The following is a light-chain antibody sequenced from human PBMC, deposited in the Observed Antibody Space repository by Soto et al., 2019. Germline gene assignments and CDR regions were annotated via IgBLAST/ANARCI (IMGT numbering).Light chain of an antibody. CDR2: LGS. CDR1: QSLLHSNGYNY. Sequence: DIVMTQSPLSLPVTPEEPASISCRSSQSLLHSNGYNYLDWYLQKPGQSPQLLIYLGSNRASGVPDRFSGSGSGTDFTLKISRVEAEDVGVYYCMQALQTPWTFGQGTKLEIK. V-gene: IGKV2-28*01. CDR3: MQALQTPWT. J-gene: IGKJ2*01.